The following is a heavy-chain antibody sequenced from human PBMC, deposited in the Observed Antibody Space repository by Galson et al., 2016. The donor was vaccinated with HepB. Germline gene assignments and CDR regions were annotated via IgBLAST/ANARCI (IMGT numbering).Heavy chain of an antibody. Sequence: SLRLSCSASGFTFNSSWMTWVRQAPGKGLEWVANIKGDGSRYYHPHSVRGRFTISRDNAQSSLYLHMDSLRDEDTAVYYCVREPRAEAYYYDYWGRGTLVIVSS. J-gene: IGHJ4*02. CDR2: IKGDGSRY. CDR1: GFTFNSSW. D-gene: IGHD6-19*01. V-gene: IGHV3-7*01. CDR3: VREPRAEAYYYDY.